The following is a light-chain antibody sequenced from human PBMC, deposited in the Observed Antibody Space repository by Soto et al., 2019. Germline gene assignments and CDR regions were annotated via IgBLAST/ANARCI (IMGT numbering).Light chain of an antibody. Sequence: EIVMTQSPATLSVSPGERATLSCRVSQSVSSNLAWYQQKPGQAPRLLIYGASTRATGIPARFSGSGSGTEFTLTISSLQSEDFAVYYCQQYNNWPWITFGQGARLEIK. J-gene: IGKJ5*01. CDR2: GAS. CDR1: QSVSSN. V-gene: IGKV3-15*01. CDR3: QQYNNWPWIT.